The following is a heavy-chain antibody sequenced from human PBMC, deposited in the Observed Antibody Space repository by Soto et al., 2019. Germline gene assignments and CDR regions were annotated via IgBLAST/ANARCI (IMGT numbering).Heavy chain of an antibody. V-gene: IGHV3-64D*06. D-gene: IGHD3-22*01. J-gene: IGHJ4*02. CDR3: VKGEYYYDSSGYYPFDY. Sequence: SGGSLRLSCSASGCTFSSYAMHWVRQAPGKGLEYVSSISTNGGSTHYADSVKGRFTISRDNSKNTQYLQMSSLRADDTAVYYCVKGEYYYDSSGYYPFDYWGQGTLVTVSS. CDR1: GCTFSSYA. CDR2: ISTNGGST.